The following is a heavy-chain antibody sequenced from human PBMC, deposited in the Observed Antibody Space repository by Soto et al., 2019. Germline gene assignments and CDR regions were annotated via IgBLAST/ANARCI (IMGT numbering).Heavy chain of an antibody. Sequence: ASVKVSCKASGGTFSSYAISWVRQAPGQGLEWMGGIIPIFGTANYAQKFQGRVTITADESTSTAYMELSSLRSEDTAVYYCAREHLYCISTSCHGFGFDYWGQGTLVTVSS. CDR1: GGTFSSYA. V-gene: IGHV1-69*13. CDR3: AREHLYCISTSCHGFGFDY. D-gene: IGHD2-2*01. CDR2: IIPIFGTA. J-gene: IGHJ4*02.